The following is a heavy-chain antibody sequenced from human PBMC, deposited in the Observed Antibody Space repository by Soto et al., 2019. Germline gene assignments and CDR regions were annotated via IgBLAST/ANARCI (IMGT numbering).Heavy chain of an antibody. V-gene: IGHV1-18*04. Sequence: ASVKVSCKASGYTFTSYGISWVRQAPGQGLEWMGWISAYNGNTNYAQKLQGRVTMTTDTSTSTAYMELRSLRSNDTAVYYCARTSITMVRGVFDYWGQGTLVTVSS. CDR2: ISAYNGNT. CDR3: ARTSITMVRGVFDY. J-gene: IGHJ4*02. D-gene: IGHD3-10*01. CDR1: GYTFTSYG.